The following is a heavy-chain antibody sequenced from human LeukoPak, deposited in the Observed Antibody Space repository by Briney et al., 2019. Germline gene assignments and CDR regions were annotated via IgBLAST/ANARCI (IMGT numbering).Heavy chain of an antibody. CDR2: IKQDGSEK. CDR3: TKGGYATSWYWIY. V-gene: IGHV3-7*03. J-gene: IGHJ4*02. Sequence: GGSLRLSCAASGFTFSDNLMTWVRQAPGKELEWVATIKQDGSEKYYVDSVRGRFTISRVNAENSLFLQMNSLRTEDTAVYYCTKGGYATSWYWIYWGQGTLVTVSS. CDR1: GFTFSDNL. D-gene: IGHD2-2*01.